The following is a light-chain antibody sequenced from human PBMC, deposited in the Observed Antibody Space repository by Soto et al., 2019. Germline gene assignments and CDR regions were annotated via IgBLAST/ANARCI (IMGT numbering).Light chain of an antibody. J-gene: IGKJ4*01. CDR2: ATS. V-gene: IGKV1-39*01. Sequence: DLHMTQSPSSLSASVGDRVIIACRASQSISTYLNWYQQEPGKAPKLLIYATSTLQSGVPSRFSGSGSGTDFTLTISSLQPEDFATYHCQQSYTTPFTFGGGTKVDIK. CDR1: QSISTY. CDR3: QQSYTTPFT.